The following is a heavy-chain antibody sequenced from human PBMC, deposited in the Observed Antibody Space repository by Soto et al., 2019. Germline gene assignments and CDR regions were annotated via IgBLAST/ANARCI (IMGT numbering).Heavy chain of an antibody. D-gene: IGHD6-19*01. Sequence: QVQLVQSGAEVKKPGASVKVSCKASGYTFTGYNMHWVRQAPGQGLEWMGWINPNSGATDFAQKFQRWVTMTRDTSISTAYMELSRLRSDDTAMYYCARVRVASGWYNSPDYWGQGTLVTVSS. CDR3: ARVRVASGWYNSPDY. CDR1: GYTFTGYN. J-gene: IGHJ4*02. CDR2: INPNSGAT. V-gene: IGHV1-2*04.